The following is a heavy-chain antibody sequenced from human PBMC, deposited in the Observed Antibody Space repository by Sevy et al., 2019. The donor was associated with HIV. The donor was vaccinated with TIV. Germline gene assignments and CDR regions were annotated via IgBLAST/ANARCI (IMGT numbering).Heavy chain of an antibody. Sequence: SETLSLTCTVSTGCMNNYYWTWVRQSPGKGLEWIGYIYYRGNTKYNPALESRVSMSIDTNKEQFSLTLTSVTGADSAIYYCARAEYGHSRGWYSWLDAWGQGILVTVSS. CDR3: ARAEYGHSRGWYSWLDA. V-gene: IGHV4-59*01. CDR2: IYYRGNT. CDR1: TGCMNNYY. D-gene: IGHD6-19*01. J-gene: IGHJ5*02.